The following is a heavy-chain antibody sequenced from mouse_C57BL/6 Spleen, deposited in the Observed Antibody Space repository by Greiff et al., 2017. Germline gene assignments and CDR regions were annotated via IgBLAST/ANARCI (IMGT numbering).Heavy chain of an antibody. Sequence: EVKLMESEGGLVQPGSSMKLSCTASGFTFSDYYMAWVRQVPEKGLEWVANINYDGSSTYYLDSLKSRFIISRDNAKNILYLQMSSLKSEDTATYYCARGSGYYWYFDVWGTGTTVTVSS. CDR1: GFTFSDYY. J-gene: IGHJ1*03. V-gene: IGHV5-16*01. CDR2: INYDGSST. D-gene: IGHD1-3*01. CDR3: ARGSGYYWYFDV.